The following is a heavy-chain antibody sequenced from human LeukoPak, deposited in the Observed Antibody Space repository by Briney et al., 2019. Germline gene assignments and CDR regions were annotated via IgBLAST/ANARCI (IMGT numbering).Heavy chain of an antibody. CDR1: GFTFSSYA. V-gene: IGHV3-23*01. CDR3: ARVGVGATSFQH. CDR2: ISGSGGST. J-gene: IGHJ1*01. D-gene: IGHD1-26*01. Sequence: GGSLRLSCAASGFTFSSYAMSWVRQAPGKGLEWVSAISGSGGSTYYADSVKGRFTISRDNSKNTLYLQMNSLRAEDTAVYYCARVGVGATSFQHWGQGTLVTVSS.